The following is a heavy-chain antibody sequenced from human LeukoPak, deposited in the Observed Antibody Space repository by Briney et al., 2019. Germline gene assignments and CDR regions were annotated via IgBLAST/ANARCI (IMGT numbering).Heavy chain of an antibody. Sequence: SQTLSLTCAISGDSVSSNTTACNWIRQSPSRGLEWLGRTYYRSKWYNDYAISVKSRITINPDTSKDHFSLQLNSVTAEDTAVYYCVRGGQGDGYSADEAFDFWGQGTVVTVSS. V-gene: IGHV6-1*01. D-gene: IGHD5-24*01. J-gene: IGHJ3*01. CDR2: TYYRSKWYN. CDR3: VRGGQGDGYSADEAFDF. CDR1: GDSVSSNTTA.